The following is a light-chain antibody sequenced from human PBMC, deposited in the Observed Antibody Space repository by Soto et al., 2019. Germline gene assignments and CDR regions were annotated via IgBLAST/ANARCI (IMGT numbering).Light chain of an antibody. CDR3: SSFAGRTPYV. J-gene: IGLJ1*01. Sequence: QSVVPQPPSASGSPGQSVTISCTGTSSDVGGYNDVSWYQQHPGKAPKLIIYEVSKRPSGVPDRFSGSKSGNTASLTVSGLQAEDEADYYCSSFAGRTPYVFGTGTKVTVL. V-gene: IGLV2-8*01. CDR2: EVS. CDR1: SSDVGGYND.